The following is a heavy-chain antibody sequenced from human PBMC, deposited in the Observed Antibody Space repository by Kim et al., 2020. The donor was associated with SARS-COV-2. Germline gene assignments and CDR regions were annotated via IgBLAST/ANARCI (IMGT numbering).Heavy chain of an antibody. CDR1: GGSISSTYF. J-gene: IGHJ4*02. CDR2: SSYSGST. Sequence: SETLSLTCTVSGGSISSTYFWGWIRQPPGKGLEWIGSSSYSGSTYYMPSLKSRVTISIDTSKNQFSLKLTSVTAADTAMYYCARVFGYFFHYFDYWGQGSLVTVSS. CDR3: ARVFGYFFHYFDY. D-gene: IGHD3-22*01. V-gene: IGHV4-39*07.